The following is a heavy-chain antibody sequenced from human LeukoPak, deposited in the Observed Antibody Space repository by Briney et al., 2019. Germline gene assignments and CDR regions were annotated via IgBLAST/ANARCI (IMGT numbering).Heavy chain of an antibody. D-gene: IGHD6-19*01. CDR1: GFTSSSYS. J-gene: IGHJ4*02. CDR3: ASGRDIEVAGPGGYFDH. Sequence: GGSLRLSCAASGFTSSSYSMNWVRQAPGKGLEWVSSISSSSSYIYYADSVKGRFTISRDNAKNSLYLQVSSLTAEDTAVYYCASGRDIEVAGPGGYFDHWGQGTLVTVSS. V-gene: IGHV3-21*04. CDR2: ISSSSSYI.